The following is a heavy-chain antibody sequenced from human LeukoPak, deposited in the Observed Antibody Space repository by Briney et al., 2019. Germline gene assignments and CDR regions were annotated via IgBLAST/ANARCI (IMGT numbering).Heavy chain of an antibody. V-gene: IGHV3-21*01. D-gene: IGHD6-19*01. Sequence: GGSLRLSCAASGFTFSSYSMDWVRQAPGKGLEWVSSISSSSYIYYADSVKGRFTISRDNAKNSLYLQMNSLRAEDTAVYYCARDRIAVARDYYGMDVWGKGTTVTVSS. J-gene: IGHJ6*04. CDR3: ARDRIAVARDYYGMDV. CDR1: GFTFSSYS. CDR2: ISSSSYI.